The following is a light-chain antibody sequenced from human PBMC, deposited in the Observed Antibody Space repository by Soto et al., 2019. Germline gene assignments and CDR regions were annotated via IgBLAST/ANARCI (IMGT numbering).Light chain of an antibody. V-gene: IGKV1-27*01. CDR3: HKYNSDPL. J-gene: IGKJ4*01. CDR2: LAS. CDR1: QGISNY. Sequence: DIHMTQSPSSLSASVGDRVTITCRTSQGISNYLAWYQQKSGKAPKLLIYLASTLRSGVSSRFSGSRSGTDFTLTISSLQPEDVATYYCHKYNSDPLFGGGTKVDIK.